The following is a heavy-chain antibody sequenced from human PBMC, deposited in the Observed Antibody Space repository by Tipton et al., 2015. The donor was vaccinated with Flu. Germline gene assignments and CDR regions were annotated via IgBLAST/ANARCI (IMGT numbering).Heavy chain of an antibody. Sequence: LRLSCSLFGDYMSSRYLWGWIRQAPGEGLEWIANIHRAGATYYNPSLKSRVTISVDTSKNQFSLEMRSVTAADMAVYYCARRDFSNYVSDPKNWFDPWGQGVLVTVSS. V-gene: IGHV4-38-2*01. J-gene: IGHJ5*02. CDR2: IHRAGAT. CDR3: ARRDFSNYVSDPKNWFDP. CDR1: GDYMSSRYL. D-gene: IGHD4-11*01.